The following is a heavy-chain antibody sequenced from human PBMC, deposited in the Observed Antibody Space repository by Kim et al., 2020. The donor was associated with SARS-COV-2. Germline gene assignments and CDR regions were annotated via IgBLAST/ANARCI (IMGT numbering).Heavy chain of an antibody. V-gene: IGHV3-30-3*01. J-gene: IGHJ3*02. D-gene: IGHD2-21*01. CDR2: ISYDGSNK. CDR3: ARDCGGDCFPWEGVTNAFDI. Sequence: GGSLRLSCAASGFTFSSYAMHWVRQAPGKGLEWVAVISYDGSNKYYADSVKGRFTISRDNSKNTLYLQMNSLRAEDTAVYYCARDCGGDCFPWEGVTNAFDIWGQGTMVTVSS. CDR1: GFTFSSYA.